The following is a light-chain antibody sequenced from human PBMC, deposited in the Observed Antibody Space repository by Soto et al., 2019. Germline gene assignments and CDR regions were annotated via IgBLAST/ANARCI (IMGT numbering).Light chain of an antibody. CDR1: QSISSY. CDR2: AAS. V-gene: IGKV1-39*01. J-gene: IGKJ3*01. Sequence: IQMTQSPSSLSASVGDRVTITCRASQSISSYVNWYQQKPGKAPNLLIYAASNLQSGVPSRFSGSGSGTDFTLNISSLQPEDFATYSCQQSYSSPFTFGPGTKVDIK. CDR3: QQSYSSPFT.